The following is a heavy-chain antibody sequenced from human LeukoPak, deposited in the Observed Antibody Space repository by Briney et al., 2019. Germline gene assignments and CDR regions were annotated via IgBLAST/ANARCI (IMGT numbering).Heavy chain of an antibody. Sequence: ASVKVSCKASGYTFTSYGISWVRQAPGQGLEWMGRISAYNGNTNYAQKLQGRVTMTTDTSTSTAYMELRSLRSDDTAVYYCARHRSTGTTSYYYYGMDVWGQGTTVTVSS. CDR2: ISAYNGNT. CDR3: ARHRSTGTTSYYYYGMDV. D-gene: IGHD1-1*01. V-gene: IGHV1-18*01. CDR1: GYTFTSYG. J-gene: IGHJ6*02.